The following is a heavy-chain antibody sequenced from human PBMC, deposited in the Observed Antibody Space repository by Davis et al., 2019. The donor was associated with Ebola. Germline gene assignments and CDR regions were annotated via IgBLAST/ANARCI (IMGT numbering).Heavy chain of an antibody. V-gene: IGHV1-3*01. CDR1: GYTFTSYA. J-gene: IGHJ6*04. CDR3: ARFGVPAALTLYYYYGMDV. Sequence: ASVKVSCKASGYTFTSYAMHWVRQAPGQRLEWMGWINAGNGNTKYSQKFQGRVTITRDTSASTAYMELSSLRSEDTAVYYCARFGVPAALTLYYYYGMDVWGKGTTVTVSS. D-gene: IGHD2-2*01. CDR2: INAGNGNT.